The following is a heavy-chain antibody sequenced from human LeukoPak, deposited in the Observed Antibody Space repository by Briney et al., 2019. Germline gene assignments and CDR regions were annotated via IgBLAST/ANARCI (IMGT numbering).Heavy chain of an antibody. CDR3: ARAWGYYYYCMDV. J-gene: IGHJ6*03. Sequence: QSGGSLRLSCVASGFSLGDHGMSWVRQAPGKGLEWISYSKSEGTTTSYADSVKGRFTTSRDNAKNSLYLQMNSLRAEDTAVYYCARAWGYYYYCMDVWGKGTTVTVSS. CDR1: GFSLGDHG. D-gene: IGHD1-26*01. CDR2: SKSEGTTT. V-gene: IGHV3-48*04.